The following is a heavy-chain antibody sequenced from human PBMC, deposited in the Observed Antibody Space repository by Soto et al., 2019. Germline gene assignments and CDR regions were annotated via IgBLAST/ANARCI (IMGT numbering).Heavy chain of an antibody. CDR2: IYYSGST. CDR1: GGSISSSRYY. CDR3: ARSYDFWSGYSLYFDY. J-gene: IGHJ4*02. V-gene: IGHV4-39*01. Sequence: PSETLSLTCTVSGGSISSSRYYWGWIRQPPGKGLEWIGSIYYSGSTYYNPSLKSRVTISVDMSKNQFSLKLSSVTAADTAVYNCARSYDFWSGYSLYFDYWGQGTLVTVSS. D-gene: IGHD3-3*01.